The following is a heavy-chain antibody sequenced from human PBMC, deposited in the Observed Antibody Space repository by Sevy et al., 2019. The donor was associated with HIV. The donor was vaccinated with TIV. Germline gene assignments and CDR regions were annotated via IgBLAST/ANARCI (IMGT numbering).Heavy chain of an antibody. D-gene: IGHD2-2*01. CDR2: IKQDGSEK. J-gene: IGHJ6*02. V-gene: IGHV3-7*01. CDR1: GFTFSNYG. Sequence: GGSLRLSCAASGFTFSNYGVHWVRQAPGKGLEWVANIKQDGSEKYYVDFLKGRFTISRDNAKNSLYLQMNSLRAEDTAVYYCARLCTGFIYYYYYGMDVWGQGTTVTVSS. CDR3: ARLCTGFIYYYYYGMDV.